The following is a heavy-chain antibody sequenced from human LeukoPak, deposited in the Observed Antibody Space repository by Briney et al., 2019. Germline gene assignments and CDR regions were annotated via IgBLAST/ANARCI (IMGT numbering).Heavy chain of an antibody. D-gene: IGHD1-1*01. V-gene: IGHV4-34*01. CDR2: VNHRGDT. Sequence: PSETLSLTCAVYGGSFSAYYGSWIRQSPGKGLQWIAEVNHRGDTNYNPSVKGRVTISVDTSKNQFSLKVTSLTAADTAVYYCARGPTISETGYFDYWGQGTLVTVSS. CDR3: ARGPTISETGYFDY. J-gene: IGHJ4*03. CDR1: GGSFSAYY.